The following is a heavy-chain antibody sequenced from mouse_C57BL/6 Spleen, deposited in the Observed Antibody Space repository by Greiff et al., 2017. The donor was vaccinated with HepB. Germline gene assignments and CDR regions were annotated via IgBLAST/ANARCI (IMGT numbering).Heavy chain of an antibody. CDR2: IDPEDGDT. J-gene: IGHJ1*03. D-gene: IGHD1-1*01. CDR3: TFYYGSSLYWYFDV. CDR1: GFNIKDYY. Sequence: EVQVVESGAELVRPGASVKLSCTASGFNIKDYYMHWVKQRPEQGLEWIGRIDPEDGDTEYAPKFQGKATMTADTSSNTAYLQLSSLTSEDTAVYYCTFYYGSSLYWYFDVWGTGTTVTVSS. V-gene: IGHV14-1*01.